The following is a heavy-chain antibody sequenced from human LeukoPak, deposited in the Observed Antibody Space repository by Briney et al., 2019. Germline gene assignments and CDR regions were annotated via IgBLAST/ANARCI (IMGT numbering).Heavy chain of an antibody. Sequence: GGSLRLSCAASGFTVSSKYINWVRQAPGKGLEWVSLIYGSTSADYADSVKGRFTISRDNSMNTVYLQMNSLRAEDTAIYYCARLNFGDDYWGQETLVAVSS. CDR3: ARLNFGDDY. D-gene: IGHD4-17*01. V-gene: IGHV3-66*01. CDR2: IYGSTSA. CDR1: GFTVSSKY. J-gene: IGHJ4*02.